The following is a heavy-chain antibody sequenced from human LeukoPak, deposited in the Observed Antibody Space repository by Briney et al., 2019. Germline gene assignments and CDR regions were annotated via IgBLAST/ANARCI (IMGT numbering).Heavy chain of an antibody. CDR1: GFTFSSYW. D-gene: IGHD1-1*01. J-gene: IGHJ4*02. CDR2: IKQDGSEK. V-gene: IGHV3-7*03. Sequence: GGSLRLSCAASGFTFSSYWMSWVRQAPGKGLEWVANIKQDGSEKYYVDSVKGRFTISRDNAKNSLYLRMNSLRAEDTAIYYCARDPFVQLERLFFYLDYWGQGTLVTVSS. CDR3: ARDPFVQLERLFFYLDY.